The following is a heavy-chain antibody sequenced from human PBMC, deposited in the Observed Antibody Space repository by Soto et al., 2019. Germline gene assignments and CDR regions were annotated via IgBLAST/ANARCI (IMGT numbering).Heavy chain of an antibody. V-gene: IGHV3-23*01. CDR2: LTGSSSNI. CDR1: GFSFRNYA. Sequence: LRLSCAASGFSFRNYAMSWVRQAPGKGLEWISTLTGSSSNIYYADSVKGRFAISRDNSRNTLYLQMNSLTAEDTAVYYCANGRATYGLLTHDYWGQGTLVTVSS. J-gene: IGHJ4*02. D-gene: IGHD3-10*01. CDR3: ANGRATYGLLTHDY.